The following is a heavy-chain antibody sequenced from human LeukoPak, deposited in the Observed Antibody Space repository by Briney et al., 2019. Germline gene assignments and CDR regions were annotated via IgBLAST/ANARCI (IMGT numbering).Heavy chain of an antibody. J-gene: IGHJ3*02. CDR1: GGTFSNFA. CDR2: IIPIFGTA. D-gene: IGHD3-3*01. Sequence: SVKVSCKASGGTFSNFAISWVRQAPGQGLEWLGGIIPIFGTAKYAQKVQGRVAMSTDESKSTAYMELSSLRSEDSAIYYCARQGGITVFGVAQPGGAFDIWGQGTMVTVSS. V-gene: IGHV1-69*05. CDR3: ARQGGITVFGVAQPGGAFDI.